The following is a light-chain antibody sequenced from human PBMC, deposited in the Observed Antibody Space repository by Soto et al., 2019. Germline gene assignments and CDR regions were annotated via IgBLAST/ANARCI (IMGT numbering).Light chain of an antibody. CDR1: QNIDRS. V-gene: IGKV1-5*03. CDR2: TAS. J-gene: IGKJ1*01. Sequence: DIQMTQSPSTLSTSLGDRVTITCRASQNIDRSLAWYQQKPGKAPKLLIYTASNLQDGVPSRFSASGSGTDFTLPISGLQPDDFATYYCQHYDAYSRTFGQGTRVDVK. CDR3: QHYDAYSRT.